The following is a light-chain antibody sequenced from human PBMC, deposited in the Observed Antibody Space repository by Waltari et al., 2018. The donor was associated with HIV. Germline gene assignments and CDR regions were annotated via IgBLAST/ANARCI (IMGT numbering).Light chain of an antibody. CDR1: SGSVSSSYN. J-gene: IGLJ3*02. Sequence: QTVVTQEPSFSVSPGGTVTLTCGLTSGSVSSSYNPSWYQQTPGKPPRTPLYNTNPLSSGVPYRVSGSIRGNKAALTLPGAQADDGSDYYFALYMGSAIWVFGGGTKLTVL. V-gene: IGLV8-61*01. CDR2: NTN. CDR3: ALYMGSAIWV.